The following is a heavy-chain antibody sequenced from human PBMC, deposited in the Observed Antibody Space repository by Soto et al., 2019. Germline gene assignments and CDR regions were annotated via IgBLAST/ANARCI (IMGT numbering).Heavy chain of an antibody. J-gene: IGHJ4*02. CDR2: ISYDGSNK. CDR3: ARGPVWIQLWFNFDY. D-gene: IGHD5-18*01. CDR1: GFTFSSYA. Sequence: GGSLRLSCAASGFTFSSYAMHWVRQAPGKGLEWVAVISYDGSNKYYADSVKGRFTISRDNSKNTLYLQMNSLRAGDTAVYYCARGPVWIQLWFNFDYWGQGTLVTVSS. V-gene: IGHV3-30-3*01.